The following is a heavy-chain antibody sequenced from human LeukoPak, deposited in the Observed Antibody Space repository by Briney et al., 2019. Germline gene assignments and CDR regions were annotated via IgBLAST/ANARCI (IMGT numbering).Heavy chain of an antibody. CDR2: IYSGGST. Sequence: GGSLRLSCAASGFTVSSNYMSWVRQAPGKGLEWVSVIYSGGSTYYADPVKGRFTISRDNSKNTLYLQKNSLRAEDTAVYYCARDSGTYYYDSSGYCNWGQGTLVTVSS. CDR3: ARDSGTYYYDSSGYCN. V-gene: IGHV3-53*01. CDR1: GFTVSSNY. J-gene: IGHJ4*02. D-gene: IGHD3-22*01.